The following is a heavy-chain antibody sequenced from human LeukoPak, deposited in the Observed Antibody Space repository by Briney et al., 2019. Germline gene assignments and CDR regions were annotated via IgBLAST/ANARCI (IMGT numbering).Heavy chain of an antibody. J-gene: IGHJ6*03. CDR3: ARGPSVTMVRGGQWYYYMDV. Sequence: ASVKVSCKASGYTFTSYYMHWVRQAPGQGLEWMGIINPSGGSTNYAQKFQGRVTMTRDTSTNTVYMELSSLRSEDTAVYYCARGPSVTMVRGGQWYYYMDVWGKGTTVTISS. CDR2: INPSGGST. CDR1: GYTFTSYY. D-gene: IGHD3-10*01. V-gene: IGHV1-46*01.